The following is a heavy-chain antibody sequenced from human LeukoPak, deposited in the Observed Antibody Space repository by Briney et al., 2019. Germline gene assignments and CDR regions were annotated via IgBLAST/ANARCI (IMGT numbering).Heavy chain of an antibody. CDR1: GYTFTGYY. V-gene: IGHV1-2*06. D-gene: IGHD3-16*02. J-gene: IGHJ4*02. CDR3: ASSHYVWGSYRIYYFDY. Sequence: ASVKVSCKASGYTFTGYYMHWVRQAPGQGLEWMGRINPNSGGTNYAHKFQGRVTMTRDTSISTAYMELSRLRSDDTAVYYCASSHYVWGSYRIYYFDYWGQGTLVTVSS. CDR2: INPNSGGT.